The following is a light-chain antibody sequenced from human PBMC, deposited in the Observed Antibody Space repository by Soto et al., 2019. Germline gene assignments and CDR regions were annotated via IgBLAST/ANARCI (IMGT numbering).Light chain of an antibody. V-gene: IGKV3-11*01. CDR2: DAS. J-gene: IGKJ3*01. CDR1: QSVSSY. Sequence: EIVLTQSPATLSLSPGERATLSCRASQSVSSYLAWYQQKPGQAPRLLIYDASNRATGIPARFSGSGSGTDFTLTISSLEPEDFAFYYCQQRSNWPPFTCGPWTKVDIK. CDR3: QQRSNWPPFT.